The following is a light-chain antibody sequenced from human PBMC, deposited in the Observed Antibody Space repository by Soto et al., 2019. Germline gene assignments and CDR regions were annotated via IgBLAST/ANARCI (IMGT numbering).Light chain of an antibody. V-gene: IGLV4-60*03. CDR1: SEHRNYI. CDR2: VEHTGSS. CDR3: ETWDSQTHV. Sequence: QAVVTQSSSASASLGSSVKLTCTLSSEHRNYIIAWHQQQPGKAPCYLMKVEHTGSSDKGSGVPDRFSGSTSGADRYLTISSLQSEDEADYYCETWDSQTHVFGTGTKVTVL. J-gene: IGLJ1*01.